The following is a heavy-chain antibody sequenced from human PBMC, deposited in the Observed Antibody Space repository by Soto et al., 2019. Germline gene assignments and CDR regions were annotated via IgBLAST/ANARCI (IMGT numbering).Heavy chain of an antibody. Sequence: ASVKVSCKASGYPFTSYGISWVRQAPGQGLEWMGWISAYNGNTNYAQKLQGRVTMTTDTSTSTAYMELRSLRSDDTAVYYCARDAPYDFCSRSPPKNPFDHWPHGTLVTVSP. CDR3: ARDAPYDFCSRSPPKNPFDH. CDR1: GYPFTSYG. CDR2: ISAYNGNT. V-gene: IGHV1-18*04. J-gene: IGHJ4*01. D-gene: IGHD3-3*01.